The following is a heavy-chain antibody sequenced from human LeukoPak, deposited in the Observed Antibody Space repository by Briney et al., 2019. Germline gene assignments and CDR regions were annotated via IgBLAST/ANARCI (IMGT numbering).Heavy chain of an antibody. CDR1: GGSFSGYY. V-gene: IGHV4-34*01. D-gene: IGHD6-19*01. CDR2: INHSGST. CDR3: ARRYSSGSRLYYYMDV. J-gene: IGHJ6*03. Sequence: SETLSLTCAVYGGSFSGYYWSWIRQPPGKGLEWIGEINHSGSTNYNPSLKSRVTISVDTSKNQFPLKLSSVTAADTAVYYCARRYSSGSRLYYYMDVWGKGTTVTVSS.